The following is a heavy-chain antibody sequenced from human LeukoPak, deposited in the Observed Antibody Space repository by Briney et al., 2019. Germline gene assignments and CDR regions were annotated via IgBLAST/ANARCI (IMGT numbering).Heavy chain of an antibody. CDR2: ILPIFGTA. Sequence: GASVKVSCKASGDTFSSYAISWVRQAPGQGLEWMGGILPIFGTANYAQKFQGRVTIIADESTSTTYMELRSLRSEDTAVYFCARGVCGGGSCYGLGGHWFDPWGQGSLVTVSS. V-gene: IGHV1-69*13. CDR1: GDTFSSYA. CDR3: ARGVCGGGSCYGLGGHWFDP. D-gene: IGHD2-15*01. J-gene: IGHJ5*02.